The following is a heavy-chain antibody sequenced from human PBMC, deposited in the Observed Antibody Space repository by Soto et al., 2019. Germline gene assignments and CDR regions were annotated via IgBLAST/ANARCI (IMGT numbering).Heavy chain of an antibody. J-gene: IGHJ4*02. D-gene: IGHD4-17*01. CDR1: GFTFSSYG. CDR2: IWYDGSNK. V-gene: IGHV3-33*06. CDR3: AKEDADDYRVY. Sequence: GGSLRLSCAASGFTFSSYGMHWVRQAPGKGLEWVAVIWYDGSNKYYADSVKGRFTISRDNSKNTLYLQMNSLRAEDTAVYYCAKEDADDYRVYWGQGTLVTVSS.